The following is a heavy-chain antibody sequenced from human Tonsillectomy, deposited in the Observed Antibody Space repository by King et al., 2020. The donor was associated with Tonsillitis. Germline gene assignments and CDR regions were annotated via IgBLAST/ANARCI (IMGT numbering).Heavy chain of an antibody. CDR3: AKDSYSSAVAVHY. Sequence: VQLVESGGGVVQPGGSLRLSCAASGFTFSTYGMHWVRQAPGKGLEWVAFIRYDGSNKYYADSVRGRFTISRDNSKHTLYLQMNSLRTEDTAVYYCAKDSYSSAVAVHYWGQETLVTVSS. CDR2: IRYDGSNK. J-gene: IGHJ4*02. CDR1: GFTFSTYG. D-gene: IGHD6-19*01. V-gene: IGHV3-30*02.